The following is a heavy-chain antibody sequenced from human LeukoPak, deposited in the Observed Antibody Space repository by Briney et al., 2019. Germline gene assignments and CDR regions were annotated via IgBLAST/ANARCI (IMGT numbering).Heavy chain of an antibody. D-gene: IGHD3-3*01. J-gene: IGHJ4*02. CDR1: GFTFGTSA. Sequence: GGSLRLSCAASGFTFGTSAMSWVRQTPEKGLEWVSTITSGDGSPYYADSVKGRFTISRDNSNNMLYLQMNSLRADDTAVYYCATVHFGYFTFWGQGTLVPVSS. CDR3: ATVHFGYFTF. CDR2: ITSGDGSP. V-gene: IGHV3-23*01.